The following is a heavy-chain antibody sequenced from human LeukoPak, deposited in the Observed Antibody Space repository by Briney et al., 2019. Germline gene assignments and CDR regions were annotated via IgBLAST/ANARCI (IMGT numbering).Heavy chain of an antibody. V-gene: IGHV3-74*01. CDR3: ARDQYSSTWYRGAFDV. D-gene: IGHD6-13*01. J-gene: IGHJ3*01. Sequence: PAGSLRLSCAASGFTFTTSWMHWFRQAPGKGLVWVSRIESDGTSTTYADSVKGRFTISRDNAKNTLYLQMNSLRAEDTAVYYCARDQYSSTWYRGAFDVWGQGTMVSVSS. CDR1: GFTFTTSW. CDR2: IESDGTST.